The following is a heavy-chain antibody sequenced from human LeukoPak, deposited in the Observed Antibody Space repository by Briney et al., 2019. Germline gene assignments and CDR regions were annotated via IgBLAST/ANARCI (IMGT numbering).Heavy chain of an antibody. V-gene: IGHV1-18*01. Sequence: GESLKISCKGSGYTFTSYGISWVRQAPGQGLEWMGWISAYNGNTNYAQKLQGRVTMTTDTSTSTAYMELRSLRSDDTAVYYCAKNWNGRFDYWGQGTLVTVSS. J-gene: IGHJ4*02. CDR1: GYTFTSYG. D-gene: IGHD1-1*01. CDR3: AKNWNGRFDY. CDR2: ISAYNGNT.